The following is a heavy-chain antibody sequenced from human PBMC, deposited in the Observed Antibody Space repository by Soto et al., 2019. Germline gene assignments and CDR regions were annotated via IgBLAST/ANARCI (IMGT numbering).Heavy chain of an antibody. D-gene: IGHD3-3*01. Sequence: GGSLRLSCAASGFTFSNYPMHWVRQAPGKGLESVSAISGNGGSTYYANSVKSRLTITKDTSKNQVVLTMTNMDPVDTATYYCAHSREWLFYYWDQGTLVTVSS. CDR2: ISGNGGST. CDR1: GFTFSNYP. CDR3: AHSREWLFYY. V-gene: IGHV3-64*01. J-gene: IGHJ4*01.